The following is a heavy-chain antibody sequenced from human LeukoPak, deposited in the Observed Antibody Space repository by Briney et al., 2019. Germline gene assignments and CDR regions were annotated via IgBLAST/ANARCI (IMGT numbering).Heavy chain of an antibody. J-gene: IGHJ4*02. Sequence: SETLSLTCTVSGGSISSYYWSWIRQPPGKGLEWIGYIYYSGSTNYNPSLKSRVTISVDTSKNQFSLKLSSETAADTAVYYCAGQDYYDILTGPVRDYWGQGTLVTVSS. D-gene: IGHD3-9*01. CDR1: GGSISSYY. V-gene: IGHV4-59*08. CDR2: IYYSGST. CDR3: AGQDYYDILTGPVRDY.